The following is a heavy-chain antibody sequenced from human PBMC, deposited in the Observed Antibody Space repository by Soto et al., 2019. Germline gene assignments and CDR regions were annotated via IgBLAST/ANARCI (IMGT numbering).Heavy chain of an antibody. D-gene: IGHD1-26*01. CDR3: ARGRYSGSYRTKKDAFDI. CDR1: GFTFSSYW. Sequence: PGGSLRLSCAASGFTFSSYWMHWVRQAPGKGLVWVSRINSDGSSTSYADSVKGRFTISRDNAKNTLYLQMNRLRAEDTAVYYCARGRYSGSYRTKKDAFDIWGQGTMVTVSS. V-gene: IGHV3-74*01. CDR2: INSDGSST. J-gene: IGHJ3*02.